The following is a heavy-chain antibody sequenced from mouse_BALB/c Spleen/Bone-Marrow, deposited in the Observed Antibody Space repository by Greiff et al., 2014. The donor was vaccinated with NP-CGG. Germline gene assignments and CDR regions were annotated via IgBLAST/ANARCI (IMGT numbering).Heavy chain of an antibody. CDR3: AAYYYGSSYGFDY. CDR1: GFNIKDTY. Sequence: VQLQQSGAELVKPGASVKLSCTASGFNIKDTYMHWVKQRPEQGLEWIGRIDPANGNTKYDPKFQGKATITADTSSNTAYLQLSSLTSEDTAVYYCAAYYYGSSYGFDYWGQGTLVTVSA. V-gene: IGHV14-3*02. D-gene: IGHD1-1*01. CDR2: IDPANGNT. J-gene: IGHJ3*01.